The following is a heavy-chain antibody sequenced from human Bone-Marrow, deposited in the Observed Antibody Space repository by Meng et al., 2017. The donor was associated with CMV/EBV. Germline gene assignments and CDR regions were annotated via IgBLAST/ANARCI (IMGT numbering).Heavy chain of an antibody. Sequence: SETLSLTCTVSGGSVNSVSYYWSWIRQPPGKGLEWIGHIYYIGSTSYNPSLKSRITISVDTSKNQFSLKLSSMTAADTAVYYCARDRSGGDAYPIWGPGTMVTCSS. CDR3: ARDRSGGDAYPI. CDR2: IYYIGST. J-gene: IGHJ3*02. CDR1: GGSVNSVSYY. V-gene: IGHV4-61*01. D-gene: IGHD3-16*01.